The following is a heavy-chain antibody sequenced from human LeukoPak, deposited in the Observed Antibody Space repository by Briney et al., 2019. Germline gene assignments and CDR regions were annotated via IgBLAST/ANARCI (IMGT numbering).Heavy chain of an antibody. Sequence: SETLALTCTVSGGSISSSSYYWGWIRQPPGKGLEWIGSIYYSGSTYYNPSLKSRVTISVDTSKNQFSLKLSSVIAADTAVYYCAAGERSDTGWASNVDYWGQGTLVTVSS. D-gene: IGHD1-1*01. J-gene: IGHJ4*02. CDR3: AAGERSDTGWASNVDY. V-gene: IGHV4-39*01. CDR2: IYYSGST. CDR1: GGSISSSSYY.